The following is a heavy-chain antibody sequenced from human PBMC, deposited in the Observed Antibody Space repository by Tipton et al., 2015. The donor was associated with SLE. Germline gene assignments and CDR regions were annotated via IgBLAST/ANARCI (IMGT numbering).Heavy chain of an antibody. V-gene: IGHV3-23*01. J-gene: IGHJ4*02. D-gene: IGHD6-13*01. CDR2: VSGGGGGT. CDR1: GFTFNIHG. Sequence: SLRLSCAASGFTFNIHGMTWVRQAPGKGLEWVAGVSGGGGGTYHADTGKGRFSMSRDKSKNTLYLQMKSLRAEDTAVYYCAMRKGATCSSSYFEFWGQGMLVTVSS. CDR3: AMRKGATCSSSYFEF.